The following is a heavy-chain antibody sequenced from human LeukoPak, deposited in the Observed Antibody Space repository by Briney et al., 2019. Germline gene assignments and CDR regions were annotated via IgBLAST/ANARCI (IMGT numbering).Heavy chain of an antibody. CDR1: GGSISSSSYY. CDR2: IYYSGST. Sequence: PSETLSLTCTVSGGSISSSSYYWGWIRQPPGKGLEWIGSIYYSGSTYYNPSLKSRVTISVDTSKNQFSLKLSSVTAADTAVYYCASGGRFPPRSTLPNYYYYMDVWGKGTTVTVSS. CDR3: ASGGRFPPRSTLPNYYYYMDV. J-gene: IGHJ6*03. D-gene: IGHD3-16*01. V-gene: IGHV4-39*07.